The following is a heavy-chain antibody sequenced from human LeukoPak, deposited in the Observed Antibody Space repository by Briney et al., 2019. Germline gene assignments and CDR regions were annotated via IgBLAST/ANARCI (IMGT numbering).Heavy chain of an antibody. CDR1: GGSISSGGYY. Sequence: SETLSLTCTVSGGSISSGGYYWSWIRQHPGKGLEWIGYIYYSVSTYYNPSLKSRVTISVDTSNNQFSLKLSSVTAADTAVNYCAREIPGYSTLDVWGQGTTVTVSS. CDR3: AREIPGYSTLDV. D-gene: IGHD2-15*01. J-gene: IGHJ6*02. CDR2: IYYSVST. V-gene: IGHV4-31*03.